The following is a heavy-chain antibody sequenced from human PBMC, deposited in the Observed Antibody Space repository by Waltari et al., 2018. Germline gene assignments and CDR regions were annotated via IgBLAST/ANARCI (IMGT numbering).Heavy chain of an antibody. J-gene: IGHJ4*02. CDR3: ARGGMGYYYSDY. D-gene: IGHD1-1*01. CDR1: GSTFMEYD. V-gene: IGHV3-30*02. CDR2: VRYDGGNS. Sequence: QVQLLESGGGVVQPGGSLRLSCAASGSTFMEYDMHWVRQAPGKGLEWVAFVRYDGGNSYNIDSEKGRFTVSRDNSKNTLYVQMNSLRPEDTAIYYCARGGMGYYYSDYWGQGTLVLVSS.